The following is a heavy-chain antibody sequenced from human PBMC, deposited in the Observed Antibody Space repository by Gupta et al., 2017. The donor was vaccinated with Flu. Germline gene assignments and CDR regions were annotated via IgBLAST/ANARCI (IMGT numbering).Heavy chain of an antibody. CDR3: VRLKGMSEGGTLGGWLDP. CDR2: IYSSGNT. CDR1: GGSISGGPYY. V-gene: IGHV4-61*02. Sequence: QVQLQESGPRQVKSSQTLSLTCTVSGGSISGGPYYWSWIRQPAGRGLEWIGRIYSSGNTNYSPALKSRVTMSIDTSKNQFSLKLTSVTAADTAVYYCVRLKGMSEGGTLGGWLDPWGQGTLVTVSS. D-gene: IGHD6-13*01. J-gene: IGHJ5*02.